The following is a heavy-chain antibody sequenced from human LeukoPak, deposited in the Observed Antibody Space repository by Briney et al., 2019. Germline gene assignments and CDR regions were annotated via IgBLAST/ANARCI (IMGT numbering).Heavy chain of an antibody. CDR2: IKNNANGVPT. D-gene: IGHD3-3*01. CDR3: CTDLAFSSAHPDN. V-gene: IGHV3-15*01. J-gene: IGHJ4*02. Sequence: GGSLTLSCTASGMTFTDSWMSWVRQAPGKGLEWVGRIKNNANGVPTEYPARVKGRVTISKDESKKTLYLQMNSLKDEDTAVYYCCTDLAFSSAHPDNWGRGTLVTVSS. CDR1: GMTFTDSW.